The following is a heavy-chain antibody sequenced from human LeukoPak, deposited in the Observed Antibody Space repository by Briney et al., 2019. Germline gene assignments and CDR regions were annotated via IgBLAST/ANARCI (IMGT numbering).Heavy chain of an antibody. CDR1: GFTFSSYS. CDR2: ISSSSSYI. CDR3: AREAFAGSWLDY. D-gene: IGHD6-13*01. J-gene: IGHJ4*02. V-gene: IGHV3-21*01. Sequence: GGSLRLSCAASGFTFSSYSMNWVRQAPGKGLEWVSSISSSSSYIYHADSVKGRFTISRDNAKNSLYLQMNSLRAEDTAVYYCAREAFAGSWLDYWGQGTLVTVSS.